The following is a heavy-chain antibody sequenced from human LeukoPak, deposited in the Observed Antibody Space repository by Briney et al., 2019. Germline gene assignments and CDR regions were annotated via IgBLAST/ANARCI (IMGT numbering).Heavy chain of an antibody. CDR3: ARGNNYFDY. J-gene: IGHJ4*02. CDR1: GGSISSYY. CDR2: IYYSGST. D-gene: IGHD1/OR15-1a*01. Sequence: SETLSLTCTVSGGSISSYYWSWIRQPPGKGLEWIGYIYYSGSTSYNPSLKSRVTISVDTSKNQFSLKLSSVTAADTAVYYCARGNNYFDYWGQGTLVTVSS. V-gene: IGHV4-59*01.